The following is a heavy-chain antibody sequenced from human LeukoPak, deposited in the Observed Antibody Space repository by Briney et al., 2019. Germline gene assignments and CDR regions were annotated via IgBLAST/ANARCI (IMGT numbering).Heavy chain of an antibody. Sequence: PSENLSLTCAVYGGSFSGYSWTWIRQPPGRGLEWIGEINHSGSTNYNPSLKSRVTISLDTSKNQFSLKLSSVTAADTAVYYCARQKGLAVAGHYYFYYYMDVGGKGTTVTVSS. CDR2: INHSGST. J-gene: IGHJ6*03. CDR3: ARQKGLAVAGHYYFYYYMDV. CDR1: GGSFSGYS. D-gene: IGHD6-19*01. V-gene: IGHV4-34*01.